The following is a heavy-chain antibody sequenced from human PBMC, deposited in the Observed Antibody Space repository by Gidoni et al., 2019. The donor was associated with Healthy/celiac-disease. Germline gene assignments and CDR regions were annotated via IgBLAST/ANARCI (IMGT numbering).Heavy chain of an antibody. CDR1: GCTCSSYS. V-gene: IGHV3-21*01. J-gene: IGHJ3*02. CDR2: ISSSSSYI. CDR3: ARDGDKQQLVPINDAFDI. D-gene: IGHD6-6*01. Sequence: EVQLVESGGGLVKPGGSLRLSGAASGCTCSSYSMNWVRQAPGKGLEWVSSISSSSSYIYYADSVKGRFTISRDNAKNSLYLQMNSLRAEDTAVYYCARDGDKQQLVPINDAFDIWDQGTMVTVSS.